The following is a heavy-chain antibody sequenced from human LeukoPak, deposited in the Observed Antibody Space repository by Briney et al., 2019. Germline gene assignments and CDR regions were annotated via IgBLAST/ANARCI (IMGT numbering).Heavy chain of an antibody. J-gene: IGHJ4*02. V-gene: IGHV3-23*01. CDR1: GFTFSSYA. CDR3: ATRHGSRPGAY. Sequence: PGGSLRPSCAASGFTFSSYAMSWVRQAPGKGLEWVSAISGSGGSTYYADSVKGRFTISRDNSKNTLYLQMNSLRAEDTAVYYCATRHGSRPGAYWGQGTLVTVSS. CDR2: ISGSGGST. D-gene: IGHD6-6*01.